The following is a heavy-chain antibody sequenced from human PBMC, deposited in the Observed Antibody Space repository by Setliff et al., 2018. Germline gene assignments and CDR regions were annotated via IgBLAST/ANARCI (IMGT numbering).Heavy chain of an antibody. CDR2: IYYSGST. CDR1: GGSISSGNYY. Sequence: SETLSLTCRVSGGSISSGNYYWGLIRQPPGKGLEWVATIYYSGSTYSNPSLKSRLIISVDAPDNQFSVKLSAVTAADTAVYYCARHKSNGSGSYPSLYMDVWGKGIMVTVSS. V-gene: IGHV4-39*01. CDR3: ARHKSNGSGSYPSLYMDV. D-gene: IGHD3-10*01. J-gene: IGHJ6*03.